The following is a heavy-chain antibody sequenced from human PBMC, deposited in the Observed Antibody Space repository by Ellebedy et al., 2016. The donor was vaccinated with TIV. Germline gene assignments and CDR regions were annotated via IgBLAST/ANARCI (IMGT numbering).Heavy chain of an antibody. V-gene: IGHV3-23*01. CDR1: GFTFSDYA. D-gene: IGHD3-22*01. Sequence: GESLKISCAASGFTFSDYAMSWVRQAPGKGLEWVSAISGGSENTFYAASVKGRFTISRDNSKNTVYLQMSSLRAEDTAVYYCGKEILVVVTPALDHWGQGTLVTVSS. CDR2: ISGGSENT. J-gene: IGHJ4*02. CDR3: GKEILVVVTPALDH.